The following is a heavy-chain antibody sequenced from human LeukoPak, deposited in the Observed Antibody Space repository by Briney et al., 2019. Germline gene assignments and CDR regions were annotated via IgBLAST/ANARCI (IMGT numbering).Heavy chain of an antibody. J-gene: IGHJ4*02. V-gene: IGHV3-23*01. CDR3: AKVRLRYSSRDYFDY. Sequence: GGSLRLSCAASGFTFSSYAMSWVRQAPGKGLEWVSAISGSGGSTYHADSVKGRFTISRDNSKNTLYLQMNSLRAEDTAVYYCAKVRLRYSSRDYFDYWGQGTLVTVSS. CDR2: ISGSGGST. D-gene: IGHD6-13*01. CDR1: GFTFSSYA.